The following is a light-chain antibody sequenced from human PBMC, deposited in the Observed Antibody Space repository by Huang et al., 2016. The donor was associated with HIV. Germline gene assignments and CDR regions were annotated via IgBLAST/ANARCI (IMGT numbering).Light chain of an antibody. V-gene: IGKV2D-29*02. CDR1: QSLLHSDGRTY. J-gene: IGKJ4*01. CDR2: AVS. CDR3: MQSIQLPLT. Sequence: DIVMTQAPLSLSVTPGQPASISCKSSQSLLHSDGRTYLYCYLQRPGQSPQLLIYAVSDRFSGVPDRFSGSGSGTDFTLIISRVEAEDVGVYYCMQSIQLPLTFGGGTKVEI.